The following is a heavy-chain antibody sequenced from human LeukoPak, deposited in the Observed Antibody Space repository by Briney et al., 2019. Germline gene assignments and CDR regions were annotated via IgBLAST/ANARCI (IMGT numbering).Heavy chain of an antibody. J-gene: IGHJ5*01. V-gene: IGHV3-74*01. Sequence: GGSLRLSCAASGFTFSSYWMHWVRQAPGKGLVWVSRINSDGSTTSHADSVKGRFTISRDNAKNTLFLQMNSLKAEDTAVYYCARGGSSSWYGSWGQGTLVTVSS. D-gene: IGHD6-13*01. CDR2: INSDGSTT. CDR3: ARGGSSSWYGS. CDR1: GFTFSSYW.